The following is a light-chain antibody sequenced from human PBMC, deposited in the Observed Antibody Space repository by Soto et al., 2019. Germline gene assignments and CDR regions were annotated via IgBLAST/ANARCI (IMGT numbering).Light chain of an antibody. J-gene: IGKJ5*01. CDR2: AAS. CDR3: QQYGTSEII. CDR1: QPISSY. V-gene: IGKV1-9*01. Sequence: QLTQSPSSLSASVGDRVTITCRASQPISSYLAWYQQKAGTAPKLLIYAASTLQSGVPSRFSGSASGTEFTLTISRLQPEDFAVFYCQQYGTSEIIFGQGTRLEIK.